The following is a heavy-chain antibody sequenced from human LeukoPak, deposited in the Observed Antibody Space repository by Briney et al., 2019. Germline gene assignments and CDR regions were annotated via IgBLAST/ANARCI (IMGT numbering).Heavy chain of an antibody. CDR1: GGSISSYY. J-gene: IGHJ6*03. V-gene: IGHV4-59*08. Sequence: PSETLSLTCTVSGGSISSYYWSWIRQPPGKGLEWIGSTYYSGSTNYNPSLKSRVTISVDTSKNQFSLKLSSVTAADTAVYYCASRTGTRYYYMDVWGKGTTVTVSS. D-gene: IGHD4-11*01. CDR3: ASRTGTRYYYMDV. CDR2: TYYSGST.